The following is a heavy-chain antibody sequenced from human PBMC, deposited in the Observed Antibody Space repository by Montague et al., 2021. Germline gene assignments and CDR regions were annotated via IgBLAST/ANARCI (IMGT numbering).Heavy chain of an antibody. D-gene: IGHD2-21*02. CDR3: ARAGPRTCGGDSLDY. CDR2: NYYRGNT. V-gene: IGHV4-39*01. CDR1: GGSISSSPFY. Sequence: SETLSLTCTVSGGSISSSPFYRGRIRQSPGKGLVWIGSNYYRGNTYYNPSLKSRVSLSIDTSKNQFSLKMSSVTAADTAVYYCARAGPRTCGGDSLDYWGQGALVTVSS. J-gene: IGHJ4*02.